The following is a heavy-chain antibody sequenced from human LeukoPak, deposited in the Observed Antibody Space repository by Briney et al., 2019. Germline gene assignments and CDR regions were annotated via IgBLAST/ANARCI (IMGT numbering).Heavy chain of an antibody. V-gene: IGHV4-4*07. J-gene: IGHJ4*02. D-gene: IGHD1-26*01. CDR3: ARGVVGATGGSFDY. CDR2: IYTSGST. CDR1: GGSISTYY. Sequence: SETLSLTCTVSGGSISTYYWSWIRQPAGKGLEWIGRIYTSGSTNYNPSLKSRVTISVDTSKNQFSLKLSSVTAADTAVYYCARGVVGATGGSFDYWGQGTLVTVSS.